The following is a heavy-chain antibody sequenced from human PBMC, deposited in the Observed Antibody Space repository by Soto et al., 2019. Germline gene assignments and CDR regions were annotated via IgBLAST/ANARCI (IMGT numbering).Heavy chain of an antibody. CDR3: ARDEELGNYFDY. J-gene: IGHJ4*02. CDR2: IYSGGST. Sequence: SETLSRTCTVSGGSIRSYYWSWIRQPAGRGLEWIGRIYSGGSTNYNPSLKSRVTMSLDTSKNQFSLKLSSVTAADAAVYYCARDEELGNYFDYWGQGILVTVSS. CDR1: GGSIRSYY. D-gene: IGHD7-27*01. V-gene: IGHV4-4*07.